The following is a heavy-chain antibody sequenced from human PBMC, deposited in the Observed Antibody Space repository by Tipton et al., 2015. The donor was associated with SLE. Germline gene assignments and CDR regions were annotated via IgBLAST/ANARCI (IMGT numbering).Heavy chain of an antibody. V-gene: IGHV4-34*01. CDR1: GGSISSYY. J-gene: IGHJ2*01. D-gene: IGHD4-11*01. Sequence: LSLTCTVSGGSISSYYWIWIRQPPGKGLEWIGEIDHSGGTKYNPSLQSRVSISVDTSKNQFSLNLSSVTAADSSVYYCARAQEDYYLDLWGRGTLVTVSS. CDR3: ARAQEDYYLDL. CDR2: IDHSGGT.